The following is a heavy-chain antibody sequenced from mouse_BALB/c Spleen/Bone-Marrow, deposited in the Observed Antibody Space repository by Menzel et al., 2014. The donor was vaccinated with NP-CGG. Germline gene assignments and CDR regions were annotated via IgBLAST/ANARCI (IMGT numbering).Heavy chain of an antibody. J-gene: IGHJ2*01. Sequence: QVQLQQSGAELMKPGASVKITCKATGYTFSSYWIEWVKQRPGHGLEWIGEILPGSGSTNYNEKFKGKATFTADTSSNTAYMRLSSLTSEDSAVYYCARSTGTWDYWGQGTTLTVSS. CDR2: ILPGSGST. CDR3: ARSTGTWDY. D-gene: IGHD4-1*02. V-gene: IGHV1-9*01. CDR1: GYTFSSYW.